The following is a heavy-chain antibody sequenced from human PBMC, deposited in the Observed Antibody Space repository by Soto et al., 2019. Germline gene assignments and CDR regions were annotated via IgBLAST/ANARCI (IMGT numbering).Heavy chain of an antibody. Sequence: PAGALRLSCAGSGFTLTSYELNWFRQAPWKGLAWVSAIGTDGNTYYANSVKGSFTIYRDDSKKTLYLHMNSMGAEDTAKYYSAKDLWHWLGGSGPCDYWGQGTLVTV. CDR1: GFTLTSYE. J-gene: IGHJ4*02. V-gene: IGHV3-23*01. CDR2: IGTDGNT. D-gene: IGHD3-16*01. CDR3: AKDLWHWLGGSGPCDY.